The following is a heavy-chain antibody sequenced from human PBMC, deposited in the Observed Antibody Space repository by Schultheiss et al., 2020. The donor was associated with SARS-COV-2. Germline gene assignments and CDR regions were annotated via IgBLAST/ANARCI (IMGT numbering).Heavy chain of an antibody. Sequence: GGSLRLSCAASGFTFDDYDMSWVRQAPGKGLEWVSAISGSGGSTYYADSVKGRFTISRDNAKNSLYLQMNSLRAEDTAVYYCARDFGSGAYDSSSAIDYWGQGTLVTVSS. CDR2: ISGSGGST. CDR3: ARDFGSGAYDSSSAIDY. V-gene: IGHV3-20*04. D-gene: IGHD3-22*01. CDR1: GFTFDDYD. J-gene: IGHJ4*02.